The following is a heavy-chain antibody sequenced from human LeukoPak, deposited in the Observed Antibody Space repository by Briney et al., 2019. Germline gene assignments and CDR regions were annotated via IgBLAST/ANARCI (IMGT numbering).Heavy chain of an antibody. Sequence: GASVKVSCKASGGTFSSYAISWVRQAPGQGLEWMGRINPNSGGTNYAQKFQGRVTMTRDTSISTAYMELSRLRSDDTAVYYCARAHYYGDFDYWGQGTLVTVSS. V-gene: IGHV1-2*06. CDR3: ARAHYYGDFDY. CDR1: GGTFSSYA. CDR2: INPNSGGT. D-gene: IGHD3-22*01. J-gene: IGHJ4*02.